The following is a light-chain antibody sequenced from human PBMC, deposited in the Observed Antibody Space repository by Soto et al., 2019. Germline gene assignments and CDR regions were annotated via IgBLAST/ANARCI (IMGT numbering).Light chain of an antibody. CDR3: QGWYSNSDHSV. Sequence: SYALTQPPSVSVAPGETARITCGGNNIGRKSVHCYHQKPGQAPVLVIYYDSDRPSGTPERFSGSNSGNTATLTITRVEAGDEADYYCQGWYSNSDHSVFGGGTKLTVL. J-gene: IGLJ2*01. CDR2: YDS. V-gene: IGLV3-21*01. CDR1: NIGRKS.